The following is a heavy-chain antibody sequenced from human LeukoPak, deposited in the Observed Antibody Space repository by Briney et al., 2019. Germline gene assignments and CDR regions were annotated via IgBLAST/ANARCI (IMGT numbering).Heavy chain of an antibody. Sequence: GGSLRLSCAASGFTFSSYGMHWVRQAPGKGLEWVAVIWYDGSNKYYADSVKGRFTISRDNSKNALYLQMNSLRAEDTAVYYCARNQDYGVYNSVGAFDIWGQGTMVTVSS. CDR3: ARNQDYGVYNSVGAFDI. D-gene: IGHD4-17*01. V-gene: IGHV3-33*01. J-gene: IGHJ3*02. CDR2: IWYDGSNK. CDR1: GFTFSSYG.